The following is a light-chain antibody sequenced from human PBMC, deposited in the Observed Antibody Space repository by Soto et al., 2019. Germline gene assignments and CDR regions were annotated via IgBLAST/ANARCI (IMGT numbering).Light chain of an antibody. J-gene: IGKJ3*01. Sequence: DIQMTQSPSSLSASVGDRVIITCQASQDISNYLNWYQQKPGKAPKLLIYDASNLETGVPSRFSGSGSGTDFTFTISSLQPEDIATYYCQQYDNLPLFTFGPGTKVD. CDR1: QDISNY. CDR2: DAS. V-gene: IGKV1-33*01. CDR3: QQYDNLPLFT.